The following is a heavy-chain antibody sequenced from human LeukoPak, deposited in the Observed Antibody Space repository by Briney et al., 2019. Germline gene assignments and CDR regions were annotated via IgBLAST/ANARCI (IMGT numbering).Heavy chain of an antibody. J-gene: IGHJ4*02. D-gene: IGHD3-3*02. CDR1: GFTYSNYW. V-gene: IGHV3-7*01. CDR2: IKQDGSET. Sequence: GGSLRLSCTCSGFTYSNYWMSWVRQAPGKGLEWVANIKQDGSETHYMDSVKSRFTISRDNAKNSLYLQMNSLRADDTAVYYCAREEHWDYDYWGQGTLVTVSS. CDR3: AREEHWDYDY.